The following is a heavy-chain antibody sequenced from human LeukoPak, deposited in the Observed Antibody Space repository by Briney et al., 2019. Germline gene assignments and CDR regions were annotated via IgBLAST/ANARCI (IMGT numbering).Heavy chain of an antibody. CDR2: INYRGNT. CDR3: ARVTYRSSSPFFNF. Sequence: PSETLSLTCNVSGDSVNNTNYYWAWIRQPTGKGLEWIGSINYRGNTYFNPSLKSRITLSVDSSMNQFSLKLTSVTAADTAMFFCARVTYRSSSPFFNFWGQGTLVTVSS. V-gene: IGHV4-39*07. D-gene: IGHD6-6*01. CDR1: GDSVNNTNYY. J-gene: IGHJ4*02.